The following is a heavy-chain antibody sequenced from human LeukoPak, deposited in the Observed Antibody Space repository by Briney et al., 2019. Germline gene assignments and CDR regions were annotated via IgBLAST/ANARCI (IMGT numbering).Heavy chain of an antibody. J-gene: IGHJ3*02. Sequence: SETLSLTCTVSGGSISSYYWSWIRQPPGKGLEWIGYIYYSGSTNYNPSLKSRVTISVDTSKNQFSLKLSSVTAADTAVYYCARDLIVGATPNDAFDIWGQGTMVTVPS. V-gene: IGHV4-59*01. CDR3: ARDLIVGATPNDAFDI. CDR2: IYYSGST. CDR1: GGSISSYY. D-gene: IGHD1-26*01.